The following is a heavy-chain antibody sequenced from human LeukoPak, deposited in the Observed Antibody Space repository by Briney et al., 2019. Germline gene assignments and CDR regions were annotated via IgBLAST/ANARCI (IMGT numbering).Heavy chain of an antibody. J-gene: IGHJ4*02. CDR1: GGTFTSYA. D-gene: IGHD4-17*01. V-gene: IGHV1-69*01. CDR3: AARGDYGDYVRFDH. Sequence: GSSVKVSCKASGGTFTSYAISWVRQAPGQGLEWMGGIIPIFGTANYAQKFQGRVTITADESTSTAYMELSSLRSEDTAVYYCAARGDYGDYVRFDHWGQGPLVTVSS. CDR2: IIPIFGTA.